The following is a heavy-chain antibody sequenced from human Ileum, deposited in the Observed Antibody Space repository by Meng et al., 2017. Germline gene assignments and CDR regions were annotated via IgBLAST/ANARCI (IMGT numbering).Heavy chain of an antibody. D-gene: IGHD6-19*01. Sequence: VQLGETGRGLIQPGESLKLSCAASGFTVSSNYISWVRQAPGKGLEWVSVIYAGGTTYYADSVKGRFTISRDDSKNTVFLQMNSLRGEDTAVYYCAGRYSSGWYVHWGQGTLVTVSS. J-gene: IGHJ5*02. CDR2: IYAGGTT. V-gene: IGHV3-53*02. CDR3: AGRYSSGWYVH. CDR1: GFTVSSNY.